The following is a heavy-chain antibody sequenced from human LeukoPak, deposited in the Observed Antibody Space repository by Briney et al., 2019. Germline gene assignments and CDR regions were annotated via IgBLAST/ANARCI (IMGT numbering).Heavy chain of an antibody. CDR2: IYYDGSNK. J-gene: IGHJ4*02. D-gene: IGHD3-10*02. CDR1: GFTFSSYG. Sequence: TGGSLRLSCAASGFTFSSYGMHWVRQAPGKGLEWVAVIYYDGSNKYYADSVKGRFTISIDNSKDTLSLQMNSLRAEDTAVYFCARVFVGENFDYWGQGTLVTVSS. V-gene: IGHV3-30*03. CDR3: ARVFVGENFDY.